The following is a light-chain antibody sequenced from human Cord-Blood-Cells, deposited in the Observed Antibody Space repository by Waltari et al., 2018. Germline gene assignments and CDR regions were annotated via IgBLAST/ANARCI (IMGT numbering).Light chain of an antibody. Sequence: HSVLTQPRSVSGSPGQSVTISCTGTSSDVGGYNYVSWYQQHPGKAPKLMIYDVSKRPSGVPDRFSGSKSGNTASLTISGLQAEDEADYYCCSYAGSYMNWVFGGGTKLTVL. V-gene: IGLV2-11*01. CDR3: CSYAGSYMNWV. CDR2: DVS. CDR1: SSDVGGYNY. J-gene: IGLJ3*02.